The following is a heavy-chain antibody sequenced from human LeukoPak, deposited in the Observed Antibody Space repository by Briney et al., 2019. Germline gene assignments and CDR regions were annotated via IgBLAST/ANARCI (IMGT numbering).Heavy chain of an antibody. D-gene: IGHD1-26*01. CDR3: ARDGIVGSPLFKFDY. CDR2: ISFDGGNK. V-gene: IGHV3-30-3*01. J-gene: IGHJ4*02. CDR1: GFTFSSYA. Sequence: GGSLRLSCAASGFTFSSYAIHWVRQAPGKGLEWVAIISFDGGNKYYADSVKGRFTISRDNSKNTLYLQINILRAEDTAVYYCARDGIVGSPLFKFDYWGQGTLVTVSS.